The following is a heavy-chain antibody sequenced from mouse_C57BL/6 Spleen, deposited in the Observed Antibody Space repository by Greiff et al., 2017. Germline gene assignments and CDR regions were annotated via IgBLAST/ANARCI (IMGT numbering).Heavy chain of an antibody. CDR1: GFTFSSYT. Sequence: DVMLVESGGGLVKPGGSLKLSCAASGFTFSSYTMSWVRQTPEKRLEWVATISGGGGNTYYPDSVKGRFTISRDNAKNTLYQQMSGLRSEDTALYYWARHLLGAFDWGQGTLVTVSA. D-gene: IGHD2-1*01. J-gene: IGHJ3*01. V-gene: IGHV5-9*01. CDR2: ISGGGGNT. CDR3: ARHLLGAFD.